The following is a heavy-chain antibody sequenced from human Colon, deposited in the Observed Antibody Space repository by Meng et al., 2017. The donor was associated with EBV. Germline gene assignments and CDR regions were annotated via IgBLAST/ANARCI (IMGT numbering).Heavy chain of an antibody. CDR3: ARGKQDAWELLAY. CDR2: IDDSGST. V-gene: IGHV4-4*02. Sequence: GPGVVQPSVIPSPACGVSGVSISSNFRWTWVREPPGKGLEWIGDIDDSGSTNYNPSLNSRISISLDKSKNHFSLKVNSVTAADTAVYYCARGKQDAWELLAYWGQGALVTVSS. D-gene: IGHD1-26*01. J-gene: IGHJ4*02. CDR1: GVSISSNFR.